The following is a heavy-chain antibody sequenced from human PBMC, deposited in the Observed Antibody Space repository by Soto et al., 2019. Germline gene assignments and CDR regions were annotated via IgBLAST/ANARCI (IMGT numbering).Heavy chain of an antibody. CDR3: ARGPPIVGNTRPLES. Sequence: SETLSLTCTVSGGSITNINWGGGARRPPAKGRGWIGDIYHAGSTKYNPARGRRVTMSVDTSKNQFGLTLTSVTAADTAVYFCARGPPIVGNTRPLESWGQGTLVTVSS. CDR2: IYHAGST. CDR1: GGSITNINW. J-gene: IGHJ4*02. D-gene: IGHD1-26*01. V-gene: IGHV4-4*02.